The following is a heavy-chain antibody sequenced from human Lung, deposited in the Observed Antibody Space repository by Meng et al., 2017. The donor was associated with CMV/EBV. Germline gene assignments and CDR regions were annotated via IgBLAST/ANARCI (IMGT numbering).Heavy chain of an antibody. D-gene: IGHD2/OR15-2a*01. J-gene: IGHJ5*02. CDR2: INTNTGNP. Sequence: PLLQSASSLHYPRASVKFYCKSAGYIFSSYAMNGLRQAPGQGLEWLGWINTNTGNPTYAQGFTGRFVFSLDTSVSTAYLQISSLKAEDTAVYYCARGGNFDPWGQGTLVTVSS. CDR3: ARGGNFDP. CDR1: GYIFSSYA. V-gene: IGHV7-4-1*02.